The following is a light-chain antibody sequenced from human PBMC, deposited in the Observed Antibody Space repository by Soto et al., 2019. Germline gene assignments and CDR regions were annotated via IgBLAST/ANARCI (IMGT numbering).Light chain of an antibody. CDR3: QQCNTYSWT. V-gene: IGKV1-5*03. Sequence: DVQMTQSPSTLSASVGDRVTITCRASQSISTWLAWYQQKPGKAPKLLIYKASGLESGVPSRFSGSGSGTEFTLTISSLQPDDFATYYCQQCNTYSWTFGQGTKVEIK. J-gene: IGKJ1*01. CDR1: QSISTW. CDR2: KAS.